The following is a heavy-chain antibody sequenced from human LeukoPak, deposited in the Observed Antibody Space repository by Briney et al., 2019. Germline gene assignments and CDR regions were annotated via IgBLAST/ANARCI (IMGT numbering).Heavy chain of an antibody. D-gene: IGHD1-1*01. Sequence: PGGYLRFSATASGFTFGDYAMSRVRPAPGKELEWVGRSKSKADGETTDYSAPVKGRFVISRDDSKNTLYLQMNSLKTEDTALYYCTTHLTRYDYWGQGTLVTVSS. CDR1: GFTFGDYA. CDR2: SKSKADGETT. J-gene: IGHJ4*02. CDR3: TTHLTRYDY. V-gene: IGHV3-15*01.